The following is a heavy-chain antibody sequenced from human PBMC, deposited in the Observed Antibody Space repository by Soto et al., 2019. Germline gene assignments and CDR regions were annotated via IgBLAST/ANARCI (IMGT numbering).Heavy chain of an antibody. J-gene: IGHJ4*02. CDR1: GFIFKMYW. CDR2: IYNDATYS. Sequence: EVQLVESGGGLVPPGGSVRLSCAASGFIFKMYWMHWVRQSPGKGLVWISRIYNDATYSDYADSVRGRFTISRDNVNDTLYLQMTNLRAEDSGLYYCTRGPRPISTGTGAYWGQGTQVTVSS. CDR3: TRGPRPISTGTGAY. D-gene: IGHD3-10*01. V-gene: IGHV3-74*01.